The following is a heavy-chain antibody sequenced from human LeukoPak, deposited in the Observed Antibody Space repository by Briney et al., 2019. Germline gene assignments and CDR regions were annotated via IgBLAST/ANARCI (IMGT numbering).Heavy chain of an antibody. D-gene: IGHD5-18*01. CDR2: IYYSGST. V-gene: IGHV4-59*08. J-gene: IGHJ4*02. CDR3: ARSSEYSYGPYYFDY. CDR1: GGSISSYY. Sequence: SETLSLTCTVSGGSISSYYWSWIRQPPGKGLEWVGYIYYSGSTNYNPSLKSRVTISVDTSKNQFSLNLSSVTAADTAVYYCARSSEYSYGPYYFDYWGQGTLVTVSS.